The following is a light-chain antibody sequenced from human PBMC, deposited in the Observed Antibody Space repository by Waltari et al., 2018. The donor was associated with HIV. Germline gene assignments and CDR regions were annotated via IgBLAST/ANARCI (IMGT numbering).Light chain of an antibody. CDR2: GAS. J-gene: IGKJ3*01. Sequence: EIVLTQSPGTLSLSPGERATLSCRASQSVSSSYLAWYQQKPGQAPRLLIYGASSSATGIPDRFSGSGSGTDFTLTISRLEPEDFAVYYCQQYGSSPRFTFDPGTKVDIK. V-gene: IGKV3-20*01. CDR1: QSVSSSY. CDR3: QQYGSSPRFT.